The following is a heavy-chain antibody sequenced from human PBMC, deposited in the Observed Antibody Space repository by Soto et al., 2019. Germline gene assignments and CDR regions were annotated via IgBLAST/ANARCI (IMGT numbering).Heavy chain of an antibody. CDR1: GGSISSGDYS. V-gene: IGHV4-30-2*01. J-gene: IGHJ4*02. Sequence: QLQLQESGAGLVRPSQTLSLTCAVSGGSISSGDYSWSWIRQPPGKGLEWIGYIYHSGSTYYNPSLKSRVTISVDISKNQFSLKLTSVTAADTAVYYCARGHDSNYNWGQGTLVTISS. D-gene: IGHD3-22*01. CDR2: IYHSGST. CDR3: ARGHDSNYN.